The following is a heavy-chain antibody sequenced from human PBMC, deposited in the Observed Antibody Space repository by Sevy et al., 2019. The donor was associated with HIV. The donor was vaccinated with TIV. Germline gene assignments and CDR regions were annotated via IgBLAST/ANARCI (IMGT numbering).Heavy chain of an antibody. CDR1: GFTFSSYG. J-gene: IGHJ5*02. CDR3: ARESGYSSGWNLDNWFDP. V-gene: IGHV3-30*03. CDR2: ISYDGSNK. D-gene: IGHD6-19*01. Sequence: GGSLRLSCAASGFTFSSYGMHWVRQAPGKGLEWVTLISYDGSNKYYADSVKGRFTISRDNSKNTLYLQMNSLRAEDTAVYYCARESGYSSGWNLDNWFDPWGQGTLVTVSS.